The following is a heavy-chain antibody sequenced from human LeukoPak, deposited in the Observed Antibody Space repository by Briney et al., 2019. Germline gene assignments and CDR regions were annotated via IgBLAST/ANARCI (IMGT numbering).Heavy chain of an antibody. Sequence: GRSLRLSCAASGFIFDDYAMYWVRQAPGKGLEWVAGITRNNGIIGYVDSVKGRFIISRDSVNNSLYLQMNSLRTEDTAFYYCAKGMEGPGSYANLFDSWGQGTLVTVSS. CDR3: AKGMEGPGSYANLFDS. CDR1: GFIFDDYA. V-gene: IGHV3-9*01. D-gene: IGHD3-10*01. CDR2: ITRNNGII. J-gene: IGHJ4*02.